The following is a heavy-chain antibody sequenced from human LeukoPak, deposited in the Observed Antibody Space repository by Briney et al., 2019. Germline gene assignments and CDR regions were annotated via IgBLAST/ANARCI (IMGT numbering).Heavy chain of an antibody. Sequence: SETLSLTCTVSGGSFSSYYWSWIRQPPGKGLEWIGYIYYSGSTNYNPSLKSRVTISVDTSKNQFSLKLSSVPAADPAVYYCAMWIAAAANDAFDIWGQGTMVTVSS. CDR1: GGSFSSYY. J-gene: IGHJ3*02. CDR3: AMWIAAAANDAFDI. D-gene: IGHD6-13*01. CDR2: IYYSGST. V-gene: IGHV4-59*01.